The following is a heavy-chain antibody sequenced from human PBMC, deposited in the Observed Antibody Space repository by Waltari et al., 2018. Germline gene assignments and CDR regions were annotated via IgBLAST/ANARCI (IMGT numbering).Heavy chain of an antibody. V-gene: IGHV4-4*02. CDR1: GASVSNTYW. Sequence: QLQLQQSGPGLVNPSESLFLSCAVPGASVSNTYWWSWVRQPPGKGLEWIGQIHGTGKTNYNPSLESRVTVSMDTSNNQFSLRVTSPTAADTAVYFCARDRGRGLYLDSWGQGTLVTVS. D-gene: IGHD1-26*01. CDR2: IHGTGKT. J-gene: IGHJ4*02. CDR3: ARDRGRGLYLDS.